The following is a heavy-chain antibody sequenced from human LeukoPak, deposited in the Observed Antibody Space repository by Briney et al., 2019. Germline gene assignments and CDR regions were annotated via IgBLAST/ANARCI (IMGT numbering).Heavy chain of an antibody. Sequence: PGGSLRLSCAASGFTFSSYSMNWVRQAPGKGLEWVSSISSSSSYIYYADSVKGRFTISRDNAKNSLYLQMNSLRAEDTALYYRAKTRSNSLYSGSLVWFDYWGQGTLVTVSS. CDR3: AKTRSNSLYSGSLVWFDY. J-gene: IGHJ4*02. V-gene: IGHV3-21*04. D-gene: IGHD1-26*01. CDR2: ISSSSSYI. CDR1: GFTFSSYS.